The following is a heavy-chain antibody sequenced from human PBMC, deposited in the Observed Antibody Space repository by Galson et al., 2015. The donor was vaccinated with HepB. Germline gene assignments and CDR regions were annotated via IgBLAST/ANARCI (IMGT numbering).Heavy chain of an antibody. Sequence: SLRLSCAGSGFTFSYAWMSWVRQAPGKGLEWVGRLKSNAYGGTPDYAAAMKGRFIISRDDSKNTLYLQINSLKTEDTGMYYCTNTPPPSGTLDYWGRGTLVAVSS. CDR1: GFTFSYAW. V-gene: IGHV3-15*01. CDR3: TNTPPPSGTLDY. J-gene: IGHJ4*01. CDR2: LKSNAYGGTP. D-gene: IGHD1-1*01.